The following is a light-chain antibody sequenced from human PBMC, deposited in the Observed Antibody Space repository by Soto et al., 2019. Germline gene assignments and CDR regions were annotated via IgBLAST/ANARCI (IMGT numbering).Light chain of an antibody. CDR1: SSNIGNST. J-gene: IGLJ1*01. CDR3: AAWDDSLNGYV. V-gene: IGLV1-44*01. CDR2: ANN. Sequence: SVLTQPPSASGTPGQRVTISCSGSSSNIGNSTVNWYQQFPGTASKLLIYANNRRPSGVPDRFSGSKSGTSASLAISGLQSEDEADYYCAAWDDSLNGYVFGAGTKVTVL.